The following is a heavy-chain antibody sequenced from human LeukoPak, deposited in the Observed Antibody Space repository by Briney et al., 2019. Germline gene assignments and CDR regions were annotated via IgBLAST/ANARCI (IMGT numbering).Heavy chain of an antibody. V-gene: IGHV3-30-3*01. Sequence: GGSLRLSCAASGFTFSNYAMHWVRQAPGKGLEWVALMSYDGSNKFYADSVKGRFTISRDNSKSTLYLQMNSLKAEDTAVYYCARDLGRGGYWGQGTLVTVSS. CDR1: GFTFSNYA. J-gene: IGHJ4*02. CDR3: ARDLGRGGY. CDR2: MSYDGSNK. D-gene: IGHD3-16*01.